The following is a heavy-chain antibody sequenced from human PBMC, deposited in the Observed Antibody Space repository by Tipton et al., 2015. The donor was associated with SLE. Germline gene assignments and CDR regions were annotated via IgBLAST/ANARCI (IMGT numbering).Heavy chain of an antibody. Sequence: TLSLTCTVSVGSISSYYWSWIRQPPGKGLEWIGYIYYSGSTNYNPSLKSRVTISVDTSKNQFSLKLSSVTAADTAVYYCARDRAAAGVDYWGQGTLVTVSS. CDR3: ARDRAAAGVDY. CDR1: VGSISSYY. V-gene: IGHV4-59*01. CDR2: IYYSGST. D-gene: IGHD6-13*01. J-gene: IGHJ4*02.